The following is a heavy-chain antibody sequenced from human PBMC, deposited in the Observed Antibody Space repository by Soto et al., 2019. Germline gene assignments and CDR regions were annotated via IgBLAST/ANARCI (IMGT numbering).Heavy chain of an antibody. CDR3: ARDGSPTIVVVRYGTDV. D-gene: IGHD3-22*01. Sequence: PGGSLRLSCAASGFTFSSYGMHWVRQAPGKGLEWVAVIWYDGSNKYYADSVKGRFTISRDNSKNTLYLQMNSLRAEDTAVYYCARDGSPTIVVVRYGTDVWGQGTTVTVSS. J-gene: IGHJ6*02. CDR1: GFTFSSYG. CDR2: IWYDGSNK. V-gene: IGHV3-33*01.